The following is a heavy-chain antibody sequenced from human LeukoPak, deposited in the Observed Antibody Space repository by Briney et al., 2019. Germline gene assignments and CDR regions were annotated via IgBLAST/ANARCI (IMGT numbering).Heavy chain of an antibody. Sequence: TSETLSLTCAVYGRSFSGYYWSWIRQPPGKGLEWIGEINHSGSTNCNPSLKSRVTISVDTSKNQFSLKLSSVTAADTAVYYCARGPGYSGYDLDYWGQGTLVTVSS. CDR1: GRSFSGYY. V-gene: IGHV4-34*01. D-gene: IGHD5-12*01. J-gene: IGHJ4*02. CDR3: ARGPGYSGYDLDY. CDR2: INHSGST.